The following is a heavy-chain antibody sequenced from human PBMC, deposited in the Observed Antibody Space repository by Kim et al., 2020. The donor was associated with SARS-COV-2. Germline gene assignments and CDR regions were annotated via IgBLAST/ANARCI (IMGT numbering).Heavy chain of an antibody. CDR2: IRTKTDSYAT. D-gene: IGHD3-10*01. J-gene: IGHJ5*02. Sequence: GGSLRLSCAASGFTFSGSTMHWVRQAPGKGLEWVGRIRTKTDSYATAYAASVRGRFTVSRDDSKNTAYLQMNSLETEDAAVYYCTRGGVPELLLFDPWGQGTLVTVSS. CDR3: TRGGVPELLLFDP. CDR1: GFTFSGST. V-gene: IGHV3-73*01.